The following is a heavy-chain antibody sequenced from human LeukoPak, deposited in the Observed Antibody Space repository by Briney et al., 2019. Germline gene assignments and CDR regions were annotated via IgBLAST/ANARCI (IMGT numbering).Heavy chain of an antibody. CDR3: ARDLAYFDY. Sequence: GGSLRLSCAASGFTVSSNYMTWVRQAPGKGLEWVSVIYSSDTTYFADSVKGRFTISRDNSKNTLYLQMNSLRAEDTAVYYCARDLAYFDYWGQGTLVTVSS. CDR2: IYSSDTT. CDR1: GFTVSSNY. V-gene: IGHV3-53*01. J-gene: IGHJ4*02. D-gene: IGHD3-16*01.